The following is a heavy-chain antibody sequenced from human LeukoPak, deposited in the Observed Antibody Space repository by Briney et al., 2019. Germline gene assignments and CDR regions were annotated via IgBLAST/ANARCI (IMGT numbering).Heavy chain of an antibody. CDR3: ARDFYDSSGFDHDASDI. CDR2: IYYSGST. D-gene: IGHD3-22*01. V-gene: IGHV4-31*03. J-gene: IGHJ3*02. Sequence: SETLSLTCTVSGGSISSGGYYWSWIRQHPGKGLEWIGYIYYSGSTYYNPSLKSRVTISVDTSKNQFSLKLSSVTAADTAVYYCARDFYDSSGFDHDASDIWGQGTMVTVSS. CDR1: GGSISSGGYY.